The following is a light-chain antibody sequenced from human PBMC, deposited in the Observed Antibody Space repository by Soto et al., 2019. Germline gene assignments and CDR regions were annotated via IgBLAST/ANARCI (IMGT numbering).Light chain of an antibody. V-gene: IGKV1-39*01. Sequence: IQMTQSPSVLSASVVDSVTITCRASQSIGKHLNWYQQKPGKAPKFLIYGASTLQSGVPSRFTGSGSGTDFALTVNSLQAEDFATYYCQQGYSSPATFGQGTRLEIK. CDR1: QSIGKH. CDR2: GAS. CDR3: QQGYSSPAT. J-gene: IGKJ5*01.